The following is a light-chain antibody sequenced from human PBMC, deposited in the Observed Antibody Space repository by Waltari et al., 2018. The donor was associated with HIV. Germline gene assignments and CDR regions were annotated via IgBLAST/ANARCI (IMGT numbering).Light chain of an antibody. J-gene: IGLJ2*01. Sequence: SYDLTQAPSVSVTPGQTAKIPCSGDALSRHFVSWYRQKPGQAPMMIIFQDVQRPSGIPARFSASTSGTIATWTISEVQAEDEADYYCQSAHNSHTIFGGGTKLTVL. V-gene: IGLV3-25*03. CDR3: QSAHNSHTI. CDR1: ALSRHF. CDR2: QDV.